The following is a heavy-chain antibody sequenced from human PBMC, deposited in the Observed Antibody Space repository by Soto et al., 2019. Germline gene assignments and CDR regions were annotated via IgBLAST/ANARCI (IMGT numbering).Heavy chain of an antibody. D-gene: IGHD6-25*01. CDR2: IYHSGST. CDR1: SGSISSSNW. J-gene: IGHJ4*02. V-gene: IGHV4-4*02. Sequence: QVQLQESGPGLVKPSGTLSLTCAVSSGSISSSNWWSWVRQPPGKGLEWIGEIYHSGSTNYNPSLKSRVTISVDKSKNQFSLKLSSVTAADTAVYHCATQDRLERQKAPFDYWGQGTLVTVSS. CDR3: ATQDRLERQKAPFDY.